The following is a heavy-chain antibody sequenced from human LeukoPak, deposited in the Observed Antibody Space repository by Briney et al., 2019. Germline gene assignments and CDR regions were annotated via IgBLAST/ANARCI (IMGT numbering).Heavy chain of an antibody. J-gene: IGHJ3*02. CDR3: GSSYYYDSSGYYSDAFDI. CDR1: GGSISSYY. V-gene: IGHV4-59*01. Sequence: SETLSLTCTVSGGSISSYYWSWIRQPPGKGLEWIGYIYYSGSTNYNPSLKSRVTISVDTSKNQFSLKLSSVTAADTAAYYCGSSYYYDSSGYYSDAFDIWGQGTMVTVSS. CDR2: IYYSGST. D-gene: IGHD3-22*01.